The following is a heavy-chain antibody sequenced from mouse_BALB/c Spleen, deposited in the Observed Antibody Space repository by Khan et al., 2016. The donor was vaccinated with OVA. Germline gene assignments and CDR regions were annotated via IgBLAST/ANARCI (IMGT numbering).Heavy chain of an antibody. J-gene: IGHJ2*01. V-gene: IGHV3-2*02. Sequence: EVQLVESGPGLVKPSQSLSLTCTVTGYSIASDYAWNWIRQFPGNKLEWMGFISYSGNTNYNPSLKSQISITRDTSKNQFFLQLNSVTSEDTATNYCARVYGGDFDYWGQGTTLTVSS. D-gene: IGHD1-1*01. CDR1: GYSIASDYA. CDR3: ARVYGGDFDY. CDR2: ISYSGNT.